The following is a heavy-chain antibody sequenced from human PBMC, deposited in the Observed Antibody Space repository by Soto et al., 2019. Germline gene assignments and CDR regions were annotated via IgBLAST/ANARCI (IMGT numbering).Heavy chain of an antibody. J-gene: IGHJ4*02. Sequence: EVQLAEAGGGLVQWGGSLRLSCAASGFTFSDYWMNWVRQAPGKGPEWVASIKYDGAEKSYVDSVKGRFTISRDNPKNSVYLQMASLRAEDTAVYYCARDGVAPGLYFDHWGQGTPVTVSS. CDR1: GFTFSDYW. CDR2: IKYDGAEK. D-gene: IGHD3-10*01. V-gene: IGHV3-7*05. CDR3: ARDGVAPGLYFDH.